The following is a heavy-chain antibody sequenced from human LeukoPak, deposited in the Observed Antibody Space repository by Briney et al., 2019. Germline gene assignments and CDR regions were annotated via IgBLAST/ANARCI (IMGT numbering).Heavy chain of an antibody. Sequence: GGSLRLSCATSGFTFTNAWMNWVRQAPGKGLEWVGRIRSNSDGGTIDYAAPVKGGFTLSRDDSKNTLYLQMNSLQTEDTAVYYCATDFYDSTWGQGTLVTVSS. J-gene: IGHJ5*02. CDR2: IRSNSDGGTI. V-gene: IGHV3-15*07. CDR1: GFTFTNAW. CDR3: ATDFYDST. D-gene: IGHD3-22*01.